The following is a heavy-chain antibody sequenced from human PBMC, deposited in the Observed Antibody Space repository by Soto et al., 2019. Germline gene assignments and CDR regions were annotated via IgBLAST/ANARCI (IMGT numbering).Heavy chain of an antibody. CDR2: IIPIFGTA. CDR3: AMGYCSSTSCHRPYYYYYGMDV. CDR1: GGTFSSYA. V-gene: IGHV1-69*13. Sequence: GASVKVSCKASGGTFSSYAISWVRQAPGQGLEWMGGIIPIFGTANYAQKFQGRVTITADESTSTAYMELSSLRSEDTAVYYCAMGYCSSTSCHRPYYYYYGMDVWGQGTTVTVSS. J-gene: IGHJ6*02. D-gene: IGHD2-2*01.